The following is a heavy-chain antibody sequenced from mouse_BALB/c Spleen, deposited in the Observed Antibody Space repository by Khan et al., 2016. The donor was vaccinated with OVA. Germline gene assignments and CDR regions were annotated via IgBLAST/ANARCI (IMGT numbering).Heavy chain of an antibody. CDR1: GYTFTNYG. CDR3: ARPPYYSYTLDY. D-gene: IGHD2-10*01. V-gene: IGHV9-3-1*01. Sequence: QIQLVQSGPELKKPGETVKISCKASGYTFTNYGMNWVKQSPGKALKWMGWINTYTGEPTYADDFKGRFAFSLETSASTAYLQINKLKNEDTATYFCARPPYYSYTLDYWGQGTSVTGSS. J-gene: IGHJ4*01. CDR2: INTYTGEP.